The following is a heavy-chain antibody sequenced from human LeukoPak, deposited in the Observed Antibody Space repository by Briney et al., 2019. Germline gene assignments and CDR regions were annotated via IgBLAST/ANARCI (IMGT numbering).Heavy chain of an antibody. J-gene: IGHJ4*02. V-gene: IGHV1-2*02. CDR1: GYIFTGYY. Sequence: RASVKVSCKASGYIFTGYYVHWVRQAPGQGLEWMGWINPNSGGTKYAQSFQGRVTMTRDTSFSTAYMELNTLRYDDTALYYCVIVATIGDYWGQGTLVTVSS. CDR2: INPNSGGT. CDR3: VIVATIGDY. D-gene: IGHD5-12*01.